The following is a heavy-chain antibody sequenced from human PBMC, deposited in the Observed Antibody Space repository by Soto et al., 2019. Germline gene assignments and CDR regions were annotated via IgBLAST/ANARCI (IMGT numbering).Heavy chain of an antibody. CDR1: GFSLTTSGVG. D-gene: IGHD6-13*01. CDR3: AHRPLASIAAAGFDF. V-gene: IGHV2-5*02. J-gene: IGHJ4*02. Sequence: ASGPTLVNPTQTLTLTCTFSGFSLTTSGVGVGWIRQPPGKALEWLALIYSDDNKRYSPSLKSRLTITKDISKNQVVLIMTNMDPVDTATYYCAHRPLASIAAAGFDFWGQGILVTVSS. CDR2: IYSDDNK.